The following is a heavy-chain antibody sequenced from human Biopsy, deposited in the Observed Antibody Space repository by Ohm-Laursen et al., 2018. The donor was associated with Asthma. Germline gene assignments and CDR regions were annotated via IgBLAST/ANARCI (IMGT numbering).Heavy chain of an antibody. D-gene: IGHD4-23*01. J-gene: IGHJ4*02. Sequence: LSLTCAASGFTFSSYGMHWVRQAPGKGLEWVAVISHDGSNKYYADSVKGRFTISRDNSKNTLDLQMNSLRAEDTAVYYCAGQYGGNSPPLEWGQGTLVTVSS. CDR1: GFTFSSYG. V-gene: IGHV3-30*03. CDR3: AGQYGGNSPPLE. CDR2: ISHDGSNK.